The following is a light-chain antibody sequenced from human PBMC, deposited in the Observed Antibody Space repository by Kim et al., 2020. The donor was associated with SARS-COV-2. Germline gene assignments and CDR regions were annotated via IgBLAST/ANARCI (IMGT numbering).Light chain of an antibody. CDR1: QGIGSA. CDR3: QQFDT. Sequence: AIQLTQSPSSLSASVGDRVTITCRASQGIGSALAWYQQKAGKAPKLLIDDASTLESGVPSRFSGSGSGTDFALTISSLQPEDFATYYCQQFDTFGPGAKVDIK. CDR2: DAS. V-gene: IGKV1-13*02. J-gene: IGKJ3*01.